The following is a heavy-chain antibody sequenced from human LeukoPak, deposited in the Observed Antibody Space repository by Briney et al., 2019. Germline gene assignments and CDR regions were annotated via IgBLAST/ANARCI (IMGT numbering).Heavy chain of an antibody. Sequence: GGSLRLTCAASGFTFSSYGIHWVRQAPGKGREWVAVISYDGSSKYYADSVKGRFTISRDNFKNTLYLQMNSLKPEDTAVYYCSSLGLAVAPNWVDPWGQGTLVTVSS. CDR2: ISYDGSSK. CDR3: SSLGLAVAPNWVDP. D-gene: IGHD6-19*01. CDR1: GFTFSSYG. J-gene: IGHJ5*02. V-gene: IGHV3-30*03.